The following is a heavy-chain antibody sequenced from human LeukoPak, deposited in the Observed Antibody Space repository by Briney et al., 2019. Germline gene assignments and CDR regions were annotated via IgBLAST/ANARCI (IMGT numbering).Heavy chain of an antibody. Sequence: GGSLRLSCAASGFIFNTYEMNWVRQAPGKGLEWVSYISTSGRTIYYADSVKGRFTISRDNAKNSLYLQMNSLRAEDTAVYYCARSWPRSFGVLYFDFWGQGILVTVSS. CDR1: GFIFNTYE. CDR2: ISTSGRTI. J-gene: IGHJ4*02. D-gene: IGHD3-3*01. CDR3: ARSWPRSFGVLYFDF. V-gene: IGHV3-48*03.